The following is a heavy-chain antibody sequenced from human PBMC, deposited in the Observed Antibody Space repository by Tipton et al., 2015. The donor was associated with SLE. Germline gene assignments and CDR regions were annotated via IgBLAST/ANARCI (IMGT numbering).Heavy chain of an antibody. CDR3: ARPRSGYSDDAFDI. J-gene: IGHJ3*02. CDR1: GGSFSGYY. D-gene: IGHD3-3*01. CDR2: INHSGST. Sequence: AGLVKPSETLSLTCAVYGGSFSGYYWSWIRQPPGKGLEWIGKINHSGSTNYNPSLKSRVSISVDTSKNQFSLNLNSVTAADTAMYYCARPRSGYSDDAFDIWGQGTMVTVSS. V-gene: IGHV4-34*01.